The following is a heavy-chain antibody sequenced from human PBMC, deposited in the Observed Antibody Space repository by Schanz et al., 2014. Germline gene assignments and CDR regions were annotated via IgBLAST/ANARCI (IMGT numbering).Heavy chain of an antibody. CDR1: GGTFSSYT. D-gene: IGHD3-10*01. CDR3: ARGRGFYDY. Sequence: QVQLVQSGPEVKKPGSSVKVSCKLSGGTFSSYTISWMRQAPGQGLEWMGKIIPVLNIATYAQRFQGRVSITADTSTNTAYMELSSLTSEDTAVHYCARGRGFYDYWGQGTLXTVSS. CDR2: IIPVLNIA. V-gene: IGHV1-69*02. J-gene: IGHJ4*02.